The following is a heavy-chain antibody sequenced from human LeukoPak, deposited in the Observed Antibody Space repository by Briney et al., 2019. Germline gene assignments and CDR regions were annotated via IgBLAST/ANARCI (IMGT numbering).Heavy chain of an antibody. CDR3: TTGAIGWTEDY. Sequence: GGSLRLSCAASGFTFSNAWMSWVRQAPGKGLVWVGRIKSKTDGGTTDYAAPVKGRFTISRDDSKNTLYLQMNSLKTEDTAVYYCTTGAIGWTEDYWGQGTLVTVSS. D-gene: IGHD2-15*01. V-gene: IGHV3-15*01. J-gene: IGHJ4*02. CDR2: IKSKTDGGTT. CDR1: GFTFSNAW.